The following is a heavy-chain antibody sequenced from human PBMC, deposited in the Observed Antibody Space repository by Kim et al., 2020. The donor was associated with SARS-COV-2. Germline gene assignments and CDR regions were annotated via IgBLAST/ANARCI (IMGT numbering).Heavy chain of an antibody. CDR1: GGSISSGGYY. Sequence: SETLSLTCTVSGGSISSGGYYWSWIRQYPGKGLEWIGYIYYNGSTYYNPSLRSRVSISVDTSKNQFSLKLNSVTAADTAVYYCARYCSSTSCRWFDPWGQGTLVTVSS. J-gene: IGHJ5*02. CDR3: ARYCSSTSCRWFDP. D-gene: IGHD2-2*01. CDR2: IYYNGST. V-gene: IGHV4-31*03.